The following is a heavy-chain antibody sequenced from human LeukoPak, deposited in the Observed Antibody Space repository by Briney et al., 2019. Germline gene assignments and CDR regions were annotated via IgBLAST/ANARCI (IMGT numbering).Heavy chain of an antibody. CDR2: IYSGGST. D-gene: IGHD3-16*01. V-gene: IGHV3-53*01. CDR1: GFTVSSNY. Sequence: PGGSLRLSCAAPGFTVSSNYMSWVRQAPGKGLEWVSVIYSGGSTYYADSVKGRFTISRDNSKNTLYLQMNSLRAEDTAVYYCARELRGAFDIWGQGTMVTVSS. CDR3: ARELRGAFDI. J-gene: IGHJ3*02.